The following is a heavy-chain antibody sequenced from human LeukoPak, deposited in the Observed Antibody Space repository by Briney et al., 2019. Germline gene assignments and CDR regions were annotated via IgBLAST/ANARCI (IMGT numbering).Heavy chain of an antibody. Sequence: GGSLRLSCAASGFTFSYYEMIWVRQAPGKGLEWVSYISSSGDTIFYSDSVKGRFTISRDSAKNSLDLQMNSLRAEDTAVYYCARQKYYDSSAYYYFDYWGQGTLVTVSS. J-gene: IGHJ4*02. CDR2: ISSSGDTI. CDR1: GFTFSYYE. CDR3: ARQKYYDSSAYYYFDY. D-gene: IGHD3-22*01. V-gene: IGHV3-48*03.